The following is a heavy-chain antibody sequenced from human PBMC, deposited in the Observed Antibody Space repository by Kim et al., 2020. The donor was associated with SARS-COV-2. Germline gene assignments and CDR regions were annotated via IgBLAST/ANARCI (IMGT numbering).Heavy chain of an antibody. V-gene: IGHV3-23*01. D-gene: IGHD2-2*02. J-gene: IGHJ4*02. CDR3: AKGRSTSCYTDFDC. Sequence: GAAVTGRFAISRDRSKNTLYLQMNSLRAADTAVYFCAKGRSTSCYTDFDCWGQGTLVTVSS.